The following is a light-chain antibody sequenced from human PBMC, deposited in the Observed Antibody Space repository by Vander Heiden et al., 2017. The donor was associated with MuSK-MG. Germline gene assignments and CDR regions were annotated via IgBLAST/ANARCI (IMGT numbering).Light chain of an antibody. CDR1: NSNIGAGYD. V-gene: IGLV1-40*01. CDR3: QSYDTALSGAL. CDR2: GNT. Sequence: QSVLAQPPSVSGAPGPRVTISGTGTNSNIGAGYDVHWYQQFPGTAPKLLIYGNTNRLSGVPDRFSASKSDTSASLAISGLQADDEADYYCQSYDTALSGALFGGGTKLTVL. J-gene: IGLJ3*02.